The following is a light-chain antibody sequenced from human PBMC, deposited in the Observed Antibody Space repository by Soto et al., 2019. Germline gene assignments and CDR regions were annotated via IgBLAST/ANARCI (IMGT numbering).Light chain of an antibody. J-gene: IGLJ1*01. CDR1: SSDVGYYNY. CDR3: SSYTSTTSPYV. Sequence: QSVLTQPASVSGSPGQSITISCTGSSSDVGYYNYVSWYQQHPGNAPKLMIYEVSNRPSGVSNRFSGSKSGNTASLTISGLQAEDEADYYCSSYTSTTSPYVFGTGTKVTVL. CDR2: EVS. V-gene: IGLV2-14*01.